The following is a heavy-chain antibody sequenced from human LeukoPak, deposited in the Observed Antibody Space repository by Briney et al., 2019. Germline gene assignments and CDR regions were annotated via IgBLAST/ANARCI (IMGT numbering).Heavy chain of an antibody. CDR2: IRSKGNNYAT. V-gene: IGHV3-73*01. Sequence: GGSLRLSCAASGFNFSGSAVHWVRQASGKGLEGVGHIRSKGNNYATAYTASVKGRFTISRDDSKSTAHLQMNSLKTEDTAVYCSRPGRYSTDDAFDIWGQGTMVTVSS. CDR3: RPGRYSTDDAFDI. CDR1: GFNFSGSA. D-gene: IGHD1-26*01. J-gene: IGHJ3*02.